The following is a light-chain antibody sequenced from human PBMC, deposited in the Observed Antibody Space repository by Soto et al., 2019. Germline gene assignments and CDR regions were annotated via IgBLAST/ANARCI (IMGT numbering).Light chain of an antibody. J-gene: IGLJ1*01. Sequence: QSALTQPASVSGSPGQSITISCTGTSSDVGGYNYVSWYQQHPGKAPKLMIYDVSNRPLGVSNRFSGSKSGNTASLTISGLQAEDEADYYCSSYTSSSRVFGTGTKLTVL. CDR1: SSDVGGYNY. CDR3: SSYTSSSRV. CDR2: DVS. V-gene: IGLV2-14*01.